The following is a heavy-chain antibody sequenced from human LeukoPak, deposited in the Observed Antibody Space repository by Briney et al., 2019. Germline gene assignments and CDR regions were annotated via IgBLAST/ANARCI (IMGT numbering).Heavy chain of an antibody. J-gene: IGHJ3*02. Sequence: GASVKVSFKASGFTFTRSAMQWVRQARGQRLEWIGWIVVGSGNTNCAQKFQERVTITRDMSTSTAYMELSSLRSEDTAMYYCAAADYYDSSGYYPYAFHIWGQGTMVTVSS. CDR1: GFTFTRSA. CDR3: AAADYYDSSGYYPYAFHI. CDR2: IVVGSGNT. D-gene: IGHD3-22*01. V-gene: IGHV1-58*02.